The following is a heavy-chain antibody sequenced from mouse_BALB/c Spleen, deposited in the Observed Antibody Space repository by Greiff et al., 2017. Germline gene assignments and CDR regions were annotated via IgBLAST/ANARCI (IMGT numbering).Heavy chain of an antibody. CDR1: GYTFTSYW. Sequence: QVHVKQSGAELARPGASVKLSCKASGYTFTSYWMQWVKQRPGQGLEWIGAIYPGDGDTRYTQKFKGKATLTADKSSSTAYMQLSSLASEDSAVYYCARGVREAYWGQGTLVTVSA. CDR2: IYPGDGDT. CDR3: ARGVREAY. V-gene: IGHV1-87*01. J-gene: IGHJ3*01.